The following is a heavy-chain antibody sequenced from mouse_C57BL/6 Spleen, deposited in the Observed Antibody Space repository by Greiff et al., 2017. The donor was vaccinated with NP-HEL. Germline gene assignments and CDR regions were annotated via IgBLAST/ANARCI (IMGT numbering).Heavy chain of an antibody. V-gene: IGHV1-82*01. CDR2: IYPGDGDT. J-gene: IGHJ2*01. D-gene: IGHD1-1*01. Sequence: VQLQQSGPELVKPGASVKISCKASGYAFSSSWMNWVKQRPGKGLEWIGRIYPGDGDTNYNGKFKGKATLTADKSSSTAYMQLSSLTSEDSAVYFCARSNYYGRHFDYWGQGTTLTVSA. CDR3: ARSNYYGRHFDY. CDR1: GYAFSSSW.